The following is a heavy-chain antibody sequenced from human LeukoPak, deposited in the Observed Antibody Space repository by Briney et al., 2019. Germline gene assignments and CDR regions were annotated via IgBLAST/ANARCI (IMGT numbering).Heavy chain of an antibody. CDR1: GDSISMHY. Sequence: SETLSLICSVSGDSISMHYWSWLRQPPGKGLEGIGYIYHTGSTNYNPSLTSRDTISRDTCKNHFSLELSYVTAADTAVYFCARGRVSSSSWSSTYYYYFYMDVWGKGTTVTVSS. CDR2: IYHTGST. CDR3: ARGRVSSSSWSSTYYYYFYMDV. J-gene: IGHJ6*03. V-gene: IGHV4-59*11. D-gene: IGHD6-13*01.